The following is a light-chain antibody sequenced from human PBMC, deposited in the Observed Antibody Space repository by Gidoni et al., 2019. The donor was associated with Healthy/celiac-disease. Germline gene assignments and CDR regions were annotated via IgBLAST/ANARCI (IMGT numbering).Light chain of an antibody. CDR1: QYISNY. J-gene: IGKJ5*01. Sequence: DIQMTQSPYSLSASVVDRVTITCQASQYISNYLNWYQQKPGKAPKLMIYDASNLETGVQSRFRGSGSGTDFTFTISSLQPEDIATDYCQQYDNLPTITFGQGTRLEIK. V-gene: IGKV1-33*01. CDR2: DAS. CDR3: QQYDNLPTIT.